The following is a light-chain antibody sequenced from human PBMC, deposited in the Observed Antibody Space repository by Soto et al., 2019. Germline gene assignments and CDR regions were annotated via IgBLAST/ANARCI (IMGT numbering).Light chain of an antibody. Sequence: SPDSLAVSLGERATINCKSSQSVLYSSNNKNFLAWYQQKPRQPPKLLIYWASTRESGVPDRFSGSGSATDFTLTISSLQAEDVAVYYCQQYYTPPPTFGQGTRLEIK. CDR2: WAS. V-gene: IGKV4-1*01. CDR1: QSVLYSSNNKNF. J-gene: IGKJ5*01. CDR3: QQYYTPPPT.